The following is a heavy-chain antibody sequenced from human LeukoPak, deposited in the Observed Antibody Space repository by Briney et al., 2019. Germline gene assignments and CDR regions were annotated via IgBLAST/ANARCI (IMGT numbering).Heavy chain of an antibody. J-gene: IGHJ5*02. V-gene: IGHV1-69*05. CDR3: ARNRGSGYYSWFDP. CDR2: ITPIFGTA. D-gene: IGHD3-22*01. Sequence: SVKVSCTASGGTFSSYAISWVRQAPGQGLEWMGGITPIFGTANYAQKFQGRVTITTDESTSTAYMELSSLRSEDTAVYYCARNRGSGYYSWFDPWGQGTLVTVSS. CDR1: GGTFSSYA.